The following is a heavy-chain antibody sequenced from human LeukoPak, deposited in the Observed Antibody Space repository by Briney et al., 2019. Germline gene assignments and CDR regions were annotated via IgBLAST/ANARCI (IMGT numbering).Heavy chain of an antibody. Sequence: GGSLRLSCAASGFTFSNYAMSWVRQAPGKGLEWVSAISGSDGRLFYADSVKGRFTISRDNSKNTLYLQMNSLRAEDSAVYYCAKESPYATSGRRIYYFDYWGQGTLVTVSS. CDR3: AKESPYATSGRRIYYFDY. V-gene: IGHV3-23*01. CDR2: ISGSDGRL. D-gene: IGHD3-22*01. CDR1: GFTFSNYA. J-gene: IGHJ4*02.